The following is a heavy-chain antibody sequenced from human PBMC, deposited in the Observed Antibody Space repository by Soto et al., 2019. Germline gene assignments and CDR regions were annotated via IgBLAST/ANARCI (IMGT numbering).Heavy chain of an antibody. CDR1: GYSFTSYW. J-gene: IGHJ6*02. CDR2: IYPGDSDT. V-gene: IGHV5-51*01. CDR3: ARHRSPLFVVVPAAIQDKYYYGMDV. Sequence: PGESLKISCKGSGYSFTSYWIGWVRQMPGKGLEWMGIIYPGDSDTRYSPSFQGQVTISADKSISTAYLQWSSLKASDTAMYYCARHRSPLFVVVPAAIQDKYYYGMDVWGQGTTVTVSS. D-gene: IGHD2-2*02.